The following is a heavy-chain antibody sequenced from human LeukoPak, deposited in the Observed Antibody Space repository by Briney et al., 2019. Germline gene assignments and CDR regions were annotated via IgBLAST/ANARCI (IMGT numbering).Heavy chain of an antibody. V-gene: IGHV5-51*01. Sequence: GESLKISCKGSGYSFTSYWIGWVRQMPGKGLEWMGIIYPGDSDTRYSPSFQGQVTISADKSISTAYLQWSSPKASDTAMYYCARQGSSSSDAFDIWGQGTMVAVSS. D-gene: IGHD6-6*01. J-gene: IGHJ3*02. CDR2: IYPGDSDT. CDR3: ARQGSSSSDAFDI. CDR1: GYSFTSYW.